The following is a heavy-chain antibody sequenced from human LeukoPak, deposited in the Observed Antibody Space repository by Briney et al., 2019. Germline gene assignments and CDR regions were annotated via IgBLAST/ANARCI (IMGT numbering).Heavy chain of an antibody. CDR3: ARVEEVRGGITSFDY. D-gene: IGHD3-10*01. CDR2: ISVYNGNT. Sequence: ASVTVSCKASGYTFTSYAISWVRQAPGQGLEWMGWISVYNGNTNYAQKLQGRVTVTTDTSTSTAYMELRSLTSDDTAVYYCARVEEVRGGITSFDYWGQGTLVSVSS. CDR1: GYTFTSYA. V-gene: IGHV1-18*01. J-gene: IGHJ4*02.